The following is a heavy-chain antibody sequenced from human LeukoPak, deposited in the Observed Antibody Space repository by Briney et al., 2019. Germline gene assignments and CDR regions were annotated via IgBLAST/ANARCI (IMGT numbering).Heavy chain of an antibody. D-gene: IGHD3-3*01. V-gene: IGHV3-13*01. CDR3: TRGHGIWSGSRLANAFDI. Sequence: GGSLRLSCAASGITLSTYDMHWVRHTTGGGLEWISAIGAAGDTYYSDSVKGRFTISRENAKNSLSLQMNSLRAGDTAVYFCTRGHGIWSGSRLANAFDIWGQGTMVTVSS. CDR2: IGAAGDT. J-gene: IGHJ3*02. CDR1: GITLSTYD.